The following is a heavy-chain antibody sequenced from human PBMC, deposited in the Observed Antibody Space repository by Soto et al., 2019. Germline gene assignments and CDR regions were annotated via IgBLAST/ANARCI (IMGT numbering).Heavy chain of an antibody. J-gene: IGHJ4*02. CDR2: IYYSGST. Sequence: SETLSLTCTVSGGSISSGGYYWSWIRQHPGKGLEWIGYIYYSGSTYYNPSLKSRVTISVDTSKNQFSLKLSSVTAADTAVYYCARAIQTPNYDSSGYPTDRYYFDYWGQGTLVTVSS. CDR3: ARAIQTPNYDSSGYPTDRYYFDY. CDR1: GGSISSGGYY. D-gene: IGHD3-22*01. V-gene: IGHV4-31*03.